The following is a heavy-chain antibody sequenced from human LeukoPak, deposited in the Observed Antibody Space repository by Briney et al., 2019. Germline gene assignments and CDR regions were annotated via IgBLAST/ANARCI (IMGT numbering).Heavy chain of an antibody. CDR3: ARGVGSYYYDSSGYYYHY. CDR1: GYTFTSYD. V-gene: IGHV1-8*01. CDR2: MNPNSGNT. Sequence: ASVKVSCKASGYTFTSYDINWVRQATGQGLEWMGWMNPNSGNTGYAQKFQGRVTMTRNTSISTAYMELSSLRSEDTAVYYCARGVGSYYYDSSGYYYHYWGQGTLATVSS. J-gene: IGHJ4*02. D-gene: IGHD3-22*01.